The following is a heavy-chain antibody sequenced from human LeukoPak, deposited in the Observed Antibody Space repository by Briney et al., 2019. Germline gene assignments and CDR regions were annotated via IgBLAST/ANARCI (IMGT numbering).Heavy chain of an antibody. J-gene: IGHJ4*02. CDR3: ATGAGYCSGGSCYRPWGY. CDR2: IYYSGST. V-gene: IGHV4-59*04. Sequence: SETLSLTCTVSGGSISSYYWSWIRQPPGKGLEWIGYIYYSGSTYYNPSLKSRVTISVDTSKNQFSLKLSSVTAADTAVYYCATGAGYCSGGSCYRPWGYWGQGTLVTVSS. CDR1: GGSISSYY. D-gene: IGHD2-15*01.